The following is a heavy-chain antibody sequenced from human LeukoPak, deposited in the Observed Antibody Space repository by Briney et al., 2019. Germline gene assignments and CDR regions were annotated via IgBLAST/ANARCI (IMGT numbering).Heavy chain of an antibody. CDR1: GYTFTSYD. J-gene: IGHJ3*02. Sequence: ASVKVSCKASGYTFTSYDINWARQATGQGLEWMGWMNPNSGNTGYAQKFQGRVTMTRNTSISTAYMELSSLRPEDTAVYYCARDPTVTAFDIWGQGTMVTVSS. CDR3: ARDPTVTAFDI. V-gene: IGHV1-8*01. D-gene: IGHD5-12*01. CDR2: MNPNSGNT.